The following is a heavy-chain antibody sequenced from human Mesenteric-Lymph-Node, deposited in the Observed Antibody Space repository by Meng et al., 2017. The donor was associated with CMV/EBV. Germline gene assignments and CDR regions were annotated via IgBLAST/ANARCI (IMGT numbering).Heavy chain of an antibody. D-gene: IGHD2-21*01. V-gene: IGHV4-38-2*02. CDR3: ARDRYCGGDCSGMDV. J-gene: IGHJ6*02. CDR1: GYSISNGYY. CDR2: IYHSGST. Sequence: SETLSLTCTVSGYSISNGYYWGWIRQPPGKGLEWIGSIYHSGSTYYNPSLKSRVTISVDTSKNQFPLNLSSVTAADTAVYYCARDRYCGGDCSGMDVWGQGTTVTVSS.